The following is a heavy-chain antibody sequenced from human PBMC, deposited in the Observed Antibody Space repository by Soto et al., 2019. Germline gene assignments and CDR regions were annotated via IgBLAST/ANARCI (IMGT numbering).Heavy chain of an antibody. Sequence: QVQLQESGPGLVKPSQTLSLTCTVSGGSISSGVHYWSWIRQHPGKGREWIGHIHYSGSPSYNPSLNSPVVISPDTSKNQFSLNFNSVTGADTAVYYCAREGTTMSHSGFDVWGQGTTVVVSS. D-gene: IGHD4-17*01. CDR2: IHYSGSP. CDR1: GGSISSGVHY. CDR3: AREGTTMSHSGFDV. V-gene: IGHV4-31*01. J-gene: IGHJ3*01.